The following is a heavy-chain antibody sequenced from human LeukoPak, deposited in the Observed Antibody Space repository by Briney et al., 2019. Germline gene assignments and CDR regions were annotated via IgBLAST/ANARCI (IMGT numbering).Heavy chain of an antibody. V-gene: IGHV1-8*01. Sequence: ASVKVSCKASGYTFTSYDINWVRQATGQGLEWMGWTNPNSGNTGYAQKFQGRVTMTRNTSISTAYMELSSLRSEDTAVYYCARRRDSSSWYLAFDIWGQGTMVTVSS. CDR2: TNPNSGNT. CDR1: GYTFTSYD. CDR3: ARRRDSSSWYLAFDI. D-gene: IGHD6-13*01. J-gene: IGHJ3*02.